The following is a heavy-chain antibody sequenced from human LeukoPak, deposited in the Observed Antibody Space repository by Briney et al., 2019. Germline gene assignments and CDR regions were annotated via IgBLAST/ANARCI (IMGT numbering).Heavy chain of an antibody. Sequence: GGSLRLSCAASGFTFDDYTMRWVRQTPGKGLEWVSLISWDGGSTFYADSVKGRFTISRDNRNNSLYLQMNSLRTEDTAFYYCAKDFGRVAPTYNFDYWGQGTLVTVSP. CDR2: ISWDGGST. CDR3: AKDFGRVAPTYNFDY. CDR1: GFTFDDYT. J-gene: IGHJ4*02. V-gene: IGHV3-43*01. D-gene: IGHD2-15*01.